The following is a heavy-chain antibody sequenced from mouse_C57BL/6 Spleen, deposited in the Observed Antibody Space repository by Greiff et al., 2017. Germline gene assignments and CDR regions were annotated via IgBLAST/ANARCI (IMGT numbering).Heavy chain of an antibody. Sequence: VQLQQSGAELVKPGASVKMSCKASGYTFTSYWITWVKQRPGQGLEWIGDIYPGSGSTNYNEKFKSKATLTVDTSSSTAYMQLSSLTSEDSAVYYCALYYYGRGYFDVWGTGTTVTVSS. CDR3: ALYYYGRGYFDV. CDR1: GYTFTSYW. D-gene: IGHD1-1*01. J-gene: IGHJ1*03. CDR2: IYPGSGST. V-gene: IGHV1-55*01.